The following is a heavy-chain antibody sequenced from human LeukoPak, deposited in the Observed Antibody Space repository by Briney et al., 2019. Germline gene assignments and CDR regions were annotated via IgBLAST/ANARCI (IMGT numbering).Heavy chain of an antibody. J-gene: IGHJ3*01. Sequence: GGSLRLSCAASGFTFSSYAMHWVRQAPGKGLEWVAVISYDGSNKYYADSVKGRFTISRDNSKHTLYLQMNSLRVEDTAVYYCAREGIVGAPGYAFDVWGQGTMVTVSS. D-gene: IGHD1-26*01. V-gene: IGHV3-30-3*01. CDR2: ISYDGSNK. CDR1: GFTFSSYA. CDR3: AREGIVGAPGYAFDV.